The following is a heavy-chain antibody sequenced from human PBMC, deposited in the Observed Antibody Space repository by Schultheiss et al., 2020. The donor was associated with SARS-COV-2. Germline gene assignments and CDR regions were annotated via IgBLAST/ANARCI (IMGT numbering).Heavy chain of an antibody. Sequence: ASVKVSCKASGYTFTGYYMHWVRQAPGQGLEWMGWINPNSGGTNYAQKFQGRVTITRDTSISTAYMELSRLRSDDTAVYYCALSILAAAGNDGPCDWGQGTLVTVSS. CDR1: GYTFTGYY. CDR2: INPNSGGT. J-gene: IGHJ4*02. D-gene: IGHD6-13*01. V-gene: IGHV1-2*02. CDR3: ALSILAAAGNDGPCD.